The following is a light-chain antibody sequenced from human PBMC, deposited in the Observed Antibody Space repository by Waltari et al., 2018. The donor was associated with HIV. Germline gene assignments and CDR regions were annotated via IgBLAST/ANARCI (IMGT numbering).Light chain of an antibody. CDR3: QQYSNWPPWT. V-gene: IGKV3-15*01. CDR1: QGVSSN. J-gene: IGKJ1*01. CDR2: GAS. Sequence: EIVLTHSPATLSVSPGERATLSCRASQGVSSNLSWYRQKPGQDPRLLIDGASTRDTDIAARFSGSGSGTDFTLTISSLQSEDFAVFCCQQYSNWPPWTFGQGTKVEIK.